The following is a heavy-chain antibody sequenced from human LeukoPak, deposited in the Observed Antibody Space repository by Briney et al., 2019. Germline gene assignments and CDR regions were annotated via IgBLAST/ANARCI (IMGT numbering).Heavy chain of an antibody. CDR2: IYFSGNT. V-gene: IGHV4-38-2*02. Sequence: SETLSLTCTVSGYSINNGFYWGWIRQPPGKGLEWIGSIYFSGNTYYNPSLKSRLTISVDTSKNQFSLKLSSVTAADTAVYYCARRRIVATIDYWGQGTLVTVSS. CDR3: ARRRIVATIDY. CDR1: GYSINNGFY. D-gene: IGHD5-12*01. J-gene: IGHJ4*02.